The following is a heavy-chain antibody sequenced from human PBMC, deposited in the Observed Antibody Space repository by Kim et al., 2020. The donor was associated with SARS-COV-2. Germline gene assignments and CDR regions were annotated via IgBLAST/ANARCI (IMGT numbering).Heavy chain of an antibody. V-gene: IGHV3-74*01. CDR3: TRGRV. CDR1: GFSFSEWW. J-gene: IGHJ4*02. Sequence: GGSLRLSCAASGFSFSEWWMDWVRQAPGKGPEWVARIDNDGTTTLYADSVKGRFTISRDNSKNTLYLQMTGLRADDTGVYYCTRGRVCGQGTAVTVSS. CDR2: IDNDGTTT.